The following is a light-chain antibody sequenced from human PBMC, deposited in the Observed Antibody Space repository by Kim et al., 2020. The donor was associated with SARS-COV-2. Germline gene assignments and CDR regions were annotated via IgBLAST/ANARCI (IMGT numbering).Light chain of an antibody. CDR3: YSAADNNRV. CDR1: VLAKKY. CDR2: KDS. V-gene: IGLV3-27*01. J-gene: IGLJ2*01. Sequence: SYELTQPSSVSVSPGQTARITCSGDVLAKKYARWFQQKPGQAPVLVIYKDSERPSGVPERFSGSSARTTVTLTISGAQVEDEADYYCYSAADNNRVFGGGTQLTVL.